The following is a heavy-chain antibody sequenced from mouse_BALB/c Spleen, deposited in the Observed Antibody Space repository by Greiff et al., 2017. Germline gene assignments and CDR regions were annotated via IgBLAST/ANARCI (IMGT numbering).Heavy chain of an antibody. D-gene: IGHD2-4*01. Sequence: DVKLVESGGGLVQPGGSLKLSCAASGFTFSSYGMSWVRQTPDKRLELVATINSNGGSTYYPDSVKGRFTISRDNAKNTLYLQMSSLKSEDTAMYYCAREDYDEAMDYWGQGTSVTVSS. J-gene: IGHJ4*01. V-gene: IGHV5-6-3*01. CDR3: AREDYDEAMDY. CDR1: GFTFSSYG. CDR2: INSNGGST.